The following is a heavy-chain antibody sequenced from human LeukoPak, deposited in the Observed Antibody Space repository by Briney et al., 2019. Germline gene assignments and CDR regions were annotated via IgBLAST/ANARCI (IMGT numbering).Heavy chain of an antibody. Sequence: GGSLRLSCAASGFAFSDYYMSWIRQAPGKGLEWVSYISSSGSTIYYADSVKGRFTISRDNTKNSLYLQMNSLRAEDTAVYYCARGPLYSYGYSVGYMDVWGKGTTVTVSS. CDR3: ARGPLYSYGYSVGYMDV. CDR2: ISSSGSTI. CDR1: GFAFSDYY. J-gene: IGHJ6*03. D-gene: IGHD5-18*01. V-gene: IGHV3-11*04.